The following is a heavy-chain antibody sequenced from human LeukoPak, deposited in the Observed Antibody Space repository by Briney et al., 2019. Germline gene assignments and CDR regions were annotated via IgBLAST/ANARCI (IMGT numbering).Heavy chain of an antibody. Sequence: GGSLRLSCAASGFTFSSYDMHWVRQATGKGLEWVSAIGTAGDTYYPGSVKGRFTISRENAKNSLYLQMNSLRAGDTTVYYCARAGSGWYDFDYWGQGTLVTVSS. CDR1: GFTFSSYD. CDR3: ARAGSGWYDFDY. J-gene: IGHJ4*02. D-gene: IGHD6-19*01. CDR2: IGTAGDT. V-gene: IGHV3-13*01.